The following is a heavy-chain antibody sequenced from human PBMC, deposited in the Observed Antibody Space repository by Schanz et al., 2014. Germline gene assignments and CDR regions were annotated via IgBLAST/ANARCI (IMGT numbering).Heavy chain of an antibody. J-gene: IGHJ4*02. V-gene: IGHV3-23*04. D-gene: IGHD6-13*01. CDR1: GFTFSSYA. CDR3: AKSQGSSFDS. Sequence: VQVVQSGGGLVKPGGSLRLSCAASGFTFSSYAMSWVRQAPGKGLEWVSVIGVDGTTTYYADSVKGRFTISRDNSKNTLYLQMNSLRPEDTAVYYCAKSQGSSFDSWGQGTLVTVSS. CDR2: IGVDGTTT.